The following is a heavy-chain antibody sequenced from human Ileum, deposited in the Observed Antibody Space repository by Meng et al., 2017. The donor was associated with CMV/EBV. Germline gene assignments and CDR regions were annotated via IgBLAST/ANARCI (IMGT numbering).Heavy chain of an antibody. Sequence: GESLKISCAVSGFTVISDEMSWVRQAPGMGLEWVAVTYSGRTTYYADSVKGRFIVSRDNSKNTFYLLMNSLRPEDTAIYFCRGWVDLSSPTDVWGQGTAVTVSS. CDR3: RGWVDLSSPTDV. V-gene: IGHV3-66*02. J-gene: IGHJ6*02. CDR1: GFTVISDE. CDR2: TYSGRTT. D-gene: IGHD1-26*01.